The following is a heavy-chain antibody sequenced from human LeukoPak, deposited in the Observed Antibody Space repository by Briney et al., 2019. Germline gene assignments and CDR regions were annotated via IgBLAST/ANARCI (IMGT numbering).Heavy chain of an antibody. CDR2: ISSSSGTI. J-gene: IGHJ6*03. CDR3: ARVRQTYYYYMDV. Sequence: PGGSLRLSCAASGFTFSSYSMNWVRQAPGKGLEWVSYISSSSGTIYYADSVKGRFTISRDNAKNSLYLQMNSLRAEDTAVYYCARVRQTYYYYMDVWGKGTTVTVSS. V-gene: IGHV3-48*04. CDR1: GFTFSSYS.